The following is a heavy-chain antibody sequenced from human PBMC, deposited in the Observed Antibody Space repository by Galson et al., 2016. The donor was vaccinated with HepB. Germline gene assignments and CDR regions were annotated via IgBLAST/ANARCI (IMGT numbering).Heavy chain of an antibody. V-gene: IGHV3-66*01. Sequence: SLRLSCAASALSVSDDYMNWVRQPPGKGLEWVSLIYSGAATYYADSVEGRFIISTDSSKNTLYLQMNSLRVEDTAVYYCARGSDLGSFWGQGTLVTVSS. CDR2: IYSGAAT. CDR3: ARGSDLGSF. J-gene: IGHJ4*02. CDR1: ALSVSDDY. D-gene: IGHD1-26*01.